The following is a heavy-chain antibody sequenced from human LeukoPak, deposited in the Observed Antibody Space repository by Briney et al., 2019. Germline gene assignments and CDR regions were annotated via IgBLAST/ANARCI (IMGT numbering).Heavy chain of an antibody. D-gene: IGHD3-22*01. CDR2: IYYSGST. J-gene: IGHJ4*02. CDR3: ARGSGYYYPPGY. Sequence: SETLSLTCTVSGGSISSYYWSWIRQPPGKGLEWIGYIYYSGSTNYNPSLKSRVTISVDTSKNRFSLKLSSVTAADTAVYYCARGSGYYYPPGYWGQGTLVTVSS. V-gene: IGHV4-59*01. CDR1: GGSISSYY.